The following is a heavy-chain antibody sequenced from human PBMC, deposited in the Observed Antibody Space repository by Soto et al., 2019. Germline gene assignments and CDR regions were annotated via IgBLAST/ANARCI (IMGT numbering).Heavy chain of an antibody. CDR2: IYYSGST. CDR1: GGSISSSSYY. CDR3: ARLVGCSGGSCFGIDAFDI. V-gene: IGHV4-39*01. Sequence: SETLSLTCTVSGGSISSSSYYWGWIRQPPGKGLEWIGSIYYSGSTYYNPSLKSRVTISVDTSKNQFSLKLSSVTAADTAVYYCARLVGCSGGSCFGIDAFDIWGQGTMVT. J-gene: IGHJ3*02. D-gene: IGHD2-15*01.